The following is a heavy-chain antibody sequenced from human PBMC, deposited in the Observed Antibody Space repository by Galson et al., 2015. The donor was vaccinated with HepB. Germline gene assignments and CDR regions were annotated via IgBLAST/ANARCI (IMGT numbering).Heavy chain of an antibody. D-gene: IGHD2-2*02. CDR2: MNPNSGNT. CDR3: ARGQNVVPAAISIYWFDP. V-gene: IGHV1-8*01. Sequence: SVKVSCKASGYTFTSYDINWVRQATGQGLEWMGWMNPNSGNTGYAQKFQGRVTMTRNTSISTAYMELSSLRSEDTAVYYCARGQNVVPAAISIYWFDPWGQGTQVTVSS. CDR1: GYTFTSYD. J-gene: IGHJ5*02.